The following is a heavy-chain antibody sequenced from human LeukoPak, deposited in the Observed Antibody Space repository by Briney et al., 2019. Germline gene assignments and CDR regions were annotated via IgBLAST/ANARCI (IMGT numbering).Heavy chain of an antibody. J-gene: IGHJ1*01. CDR3: AGSARGYCSGGSCYSKYFQH. D-gene: IGHD2-15*01. CDR2: INHSGST. CDR1: GGSFSGYY. V-gene: IGHV4-34*01. Sequence: SETLSLTCAVYGGSFSGYYWSWIRQPPGKGLEWIGEINHSGSTNYNPSLKSRVTISVDTSKNQFSLKLSSVTAADTAVYYCAGSARGYCSGGSCYSKYFQHWGQGTLVTVSS.